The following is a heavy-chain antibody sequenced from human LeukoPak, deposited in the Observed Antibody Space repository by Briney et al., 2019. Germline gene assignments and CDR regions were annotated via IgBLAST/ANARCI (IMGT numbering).Heavy chain of an antibody. CDR1: GGTFSSYA. D-gene: IGHD3-16*01. J-gene: IGHJ4*02. V-gene: IGHV1-69*13. Sequence: GASVKVSCKASGGTFSSYAISWVRQAPGQGLEWMGGIIPIFGTANYAQKFQGRVTITADESTSTAYMELSSLRSEDTAVYYCARETGRVTSGGVIGVFDYWGQGTLVTVSS. CDR3: ARETGRVTSGGVIGVFDY. CDR2: IIPIFGTA.